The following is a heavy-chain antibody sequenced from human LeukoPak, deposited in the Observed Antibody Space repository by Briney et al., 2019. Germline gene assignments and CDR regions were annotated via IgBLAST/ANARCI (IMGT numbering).Heavy chain of an antibody. CDR2: ISYDGSNK. Sequence: GRSLRLSCAASGFTFSSYAMHWVRQVPAKGLEWVAVISYDGSNKYYADSVKGRFTISRDNSKNTLYLQMNSLRAEDTAVYYCSDIVEDWGQGTLVTVSS. CDR3: SDIVED. J-gene: IGHJ4*02. D-gene: IGHD1-26*01. V-gene: IGHV3-30*04. CDR1: GFTFSSYA.